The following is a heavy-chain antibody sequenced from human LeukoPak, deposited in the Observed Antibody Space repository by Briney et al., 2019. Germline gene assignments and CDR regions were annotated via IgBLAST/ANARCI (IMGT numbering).Heavy chain of an antibody. D-gene: IGHD3-22*01. CDR3: AREPGYYYDSSGETDAFDI. CDR2: IYYSGST. J-gene: IGHJ3*02. V-gene: IGHV4-30-4*08. Sequence: TLSLTCTVSGGSISSGDYYWSWIRQPPGKGLEWIGYIYYSGSTYYNPSLKSRVTISVDTSKNQFSLKLSSVTAADTAVYYCAREPGYYYDSSGETDAFDIWGQGTMVTVSS. CDR1: GGSISSGDYY.